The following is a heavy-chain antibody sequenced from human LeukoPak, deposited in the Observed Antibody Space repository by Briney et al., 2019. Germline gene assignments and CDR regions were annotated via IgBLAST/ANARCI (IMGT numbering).Heavy chain of an antibody. Sequence: ASVKVSCKASGYTFTGYYMHWVRQAPGQGLEWMEWINPNSGGTNYAQKFQGRVTMTRDTSISTAYMELSRLRSDDTAVYYCARGPRSGSYSYYYYMDVWGKGTTVTVSS. J-gene: IGHJ6*03. V-gene: IGHV1-2*02. CDR1: GYTFTGYY. CDR2: INPNSGGT. D-gene: IGHD1-26*01. CDR3: ARGPRSGSYSYYYYMDV.